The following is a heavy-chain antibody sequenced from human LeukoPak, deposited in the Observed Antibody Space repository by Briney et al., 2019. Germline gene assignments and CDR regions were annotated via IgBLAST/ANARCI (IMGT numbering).Heavy chain of an antibody. Sequence: SVKVSCKGSGGTFSSYAISWVRQAPGQGLEWMGGIIPIFGTANYAQKFQGRVTITADESTSTAYMELSSLRSEDTAVYYCARGIAAYCGGDCYGSAQVENWFDPWGQGTLVTVSS. CDR1: GGTFSSYA. D-gene: IGHD2-21*02. CDR3: ARGIAAYCGGDCYGSAQVENWFDP. J-gene: IGHJ5*02. CDR2: IIPIFGTA. V-gene: IGHV1-69*13.